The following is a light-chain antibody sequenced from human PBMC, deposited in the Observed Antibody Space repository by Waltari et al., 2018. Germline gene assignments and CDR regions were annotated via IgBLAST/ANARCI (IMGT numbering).Light chain of an antibody. CDR2: LDGDGSH. J-gene: IGLJ3*02. CDR1: SGHSYYA. V-gene: IGLV4-69*01. Sequence: QLVLTQSPSVSASLGASVKLTCTLDSGHSYYAIAWPQQQSEKGPRFLMKLDGDGSHNKGDGIPDRFSGSSSGGERYLTISSLQSEDEADYYCQTWGPGIRVFGGGTKVTVL. CDR3: QTWGPGIRV.